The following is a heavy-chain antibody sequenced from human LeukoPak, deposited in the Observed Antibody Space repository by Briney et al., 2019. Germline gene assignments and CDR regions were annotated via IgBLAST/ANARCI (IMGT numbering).Heavy chain of an antibody. J-gene: IGHJ4*02. CDR3: IRETHVGLHLQL. CDR1: GFTFTTYW. V-gene: IGHV3-74*01. Sequence: PGGSLRLSCAASGFTFTTYWMHCVRHVPGKGLVWVARINTDGRVTTYADSVKGRFTVSRDNAENTLYLQMNDLRPEDTAVYYCIRETHVGLHLQLGGEGTLASVTS. CDR2: INTDGRVT. D-gene: IGHD3-10*02.